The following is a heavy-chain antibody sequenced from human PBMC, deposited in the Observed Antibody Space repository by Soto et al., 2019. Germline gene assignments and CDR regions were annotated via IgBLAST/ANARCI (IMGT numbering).Heavy chain of an antibody. CDR3: ARGHPGDWNARHYGMDV. CDR1: GYTFTDYY. J-gene: IGHJ6*02. V-gene: IGHV1-2*02. CDR2: MNPKSGGA. D-gene: IGHD1-1*01. Sequence: GASVKVSCKTSGYTFTDYYTHWVRQAPGQGLEWMGWMNPKSGGAYFAQKFQGRITVTRDTTTSTVNMELSSLRSEDTAVYYCARGHPGDWNARHYGMDVWGQGTTVTVS.